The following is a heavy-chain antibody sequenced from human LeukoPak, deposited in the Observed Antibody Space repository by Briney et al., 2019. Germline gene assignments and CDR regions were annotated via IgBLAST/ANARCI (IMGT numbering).Heavy chain of an antibody. Sequence: GASVKVSCKASGYTFTGYYMHWVRQAPGQGLEWMGWIHPNTGGTKYAQKFQGRVTMTRDTSSSTAYMELSSLRSADTAVYYCASEYKYDSGGANAFDIWGQGTMVTVSS. D-gene: IGHD3-22*01. V-gene: IGHV1-2*02. CDR1: GYTFTGYY. CDR2: IHPNTGGT. J-gene: IGHJ3*02. CDR3: ASEYKYDSGGANAFDI.